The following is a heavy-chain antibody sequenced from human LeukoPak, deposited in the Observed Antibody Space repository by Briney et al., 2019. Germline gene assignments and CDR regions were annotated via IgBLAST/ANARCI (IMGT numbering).Heavy chain of an antibody. D-gene: IGHD6-19*01. J-gene: IGHJ6*03. CDR1: GGSISSSSYY. CDR3: ARILVSSGASGYYMDV. Sequence: KPSETLSLTCTVSGGSISSSSYYWSWIRQPPGKGLEWIGEINHSGSTNYNPSLKSRVTISVDTSKNQFSLKLSSVTAADTAVYYCARILVSSGASGYYMDVWGKGTTVTISS. V-gene: IGHV4-39*07. CDR2: INHSGST.